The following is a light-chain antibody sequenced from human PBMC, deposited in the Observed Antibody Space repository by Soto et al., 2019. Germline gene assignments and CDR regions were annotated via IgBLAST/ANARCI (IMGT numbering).Light chain of an antibody. J-gene: IGLJ1*01. Sequence: QSALTQPASVSGSPRQSITISCTGTSSDVGGYNYVSWYQQHPGKVPKLMIXXXXXXXXXXXXXXXXSKSDNTASLTISGXXXEXXXXXYCSSYTSSSTYVFGTGTKLTVL. V-gene: IGLV2-14*03. CDR2: XXX. CDR3: SSYTSSSTYV. CDR1: SSDVGGYNY.